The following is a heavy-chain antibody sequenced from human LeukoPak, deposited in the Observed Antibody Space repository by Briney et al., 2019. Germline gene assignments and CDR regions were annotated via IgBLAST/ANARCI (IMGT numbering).Heavy chain of an antibody. V-gene: IGHV3-74*01. CDR2: MNSDGSTT. Sequence: PGGSLRLSCAASGFTFSSSWMHWVRQAPGKGLVWVSRMNSDGSTTTYADSVKGRFTISRDNAKNTLYLQMNSLRAEDTAVYYCVRALNGDKDYWGQGALVTVSS. D-gene: IGHD7-27*01. CDR1: GFTFSSSW. J-gene: IGHJ4*02. CDR3: VRALNGDKDY.